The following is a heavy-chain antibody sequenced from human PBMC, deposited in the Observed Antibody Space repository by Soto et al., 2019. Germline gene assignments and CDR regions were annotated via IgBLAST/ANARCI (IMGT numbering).Heavy chain of an antibody. CDR3: ASIYDSSGYYYGNNWFDP. D-gene: IGHD3-22*01. V-gene: IGHV4-31*02. CDR2: IYYSGGT. CDR1: GASIGSGDYY. J-gene: IGHJ5*02. Sequence: PAETLSVTWTVSGASIGSGDYYWSLIRQHPGKGLEWIGYIYYSGGTYYNPSLKSRVTISVDTSKNQFSLELSSVTAADTAVYYCASIYDSSGYYYGNNWFDPWGQGTLVTVSS.